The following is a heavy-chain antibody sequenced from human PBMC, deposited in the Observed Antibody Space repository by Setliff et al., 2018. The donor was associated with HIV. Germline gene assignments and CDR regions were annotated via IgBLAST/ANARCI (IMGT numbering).Heavy chain of an antibody. CDR1: GGSISSGSYY. D-gene: IGHD3-10*01. CDR2: IYTSGST. Sequence: SETLSLTCTVSGGSISSGSYYWSWIRQPAGKGLEWIGHIYTSGSTNYNPSLKSRVTISVDTSKNQFSLKLSSVTASDTAVYYCATYADRESNRFDPWGQGILVTVSS. V-gene: IGHV4-61*09. CDR3: ATYADRESNRFDP. J-gene: IGHJ5*02.